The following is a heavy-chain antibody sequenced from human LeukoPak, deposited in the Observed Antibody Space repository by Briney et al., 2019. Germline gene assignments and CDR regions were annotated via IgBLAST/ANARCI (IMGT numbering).Heavy chain of an antibody. CDR2: IRYDGGNK. J-gene: IGHJ6*03. V-gene: IGHV3-30*02. CDR1: GFTFSSYG. Sequence: GGSLRLSCAASGFTFSSYGMHWVRQAPGKGLEWVAFIRYDGGNKYYADSVKGRFTISRDNSKNTLYLQMDSLRAEDTAVYYCAKDIAVSGIYYYYYMDVWGKGTTVTVSS. D-gene: IGHD6-19*01. CDR3: AKDIAVSGIYYYYYMDV.